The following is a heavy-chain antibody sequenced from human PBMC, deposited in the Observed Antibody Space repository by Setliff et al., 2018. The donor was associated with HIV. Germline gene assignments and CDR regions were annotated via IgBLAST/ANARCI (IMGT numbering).Heavy chain of an antibody. D-gene: IGHD6-13*01. J-gene: IGHJ3*02. V-gene: IGHV1-24*01. CDR1: GYTLTELS. CDR2: FDPEDGET. Sequence: ASVKVSCKVSGYTLTELSRHWVRQAPGKGLEWMGGFDPEDGETIYAQKFQGRVTMTEDTSIDTAYMELSSLRSEDTAVYYCATRSAAAGSGPGAFDIWGQGTMVTVSS. CDR3: ATRSAAAGSGPGAFDI.